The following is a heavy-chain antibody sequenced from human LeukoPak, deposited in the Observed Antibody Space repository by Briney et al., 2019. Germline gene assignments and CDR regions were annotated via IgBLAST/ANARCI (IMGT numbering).Heavy chain of an antibody. CDR3: ARDSGYSSGWS. CDR1: GGSFSGYH. CDR2: INHSGST. Sequence: SDTLSLTCAVYGGSFSGYHWSWTPDPPGKGVEWIGEINHSGSTNYNPSLKSRVTISVDTSKNQFSLKPSSVTAADTAVYYCARDSGYSSGWSWGQGTLVTVSS. J-gene: IGHJ4*02. V-gene: IGHV4-34*01. D-gene: IGHD6-19*01.